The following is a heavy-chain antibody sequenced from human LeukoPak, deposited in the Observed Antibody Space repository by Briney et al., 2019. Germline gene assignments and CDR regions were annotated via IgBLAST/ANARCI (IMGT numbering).Heavy chain of an antibody. CDR1: GGSISTYY. D-gene: IGHD3-10*01. V-gene: IGHV4-4*07. Sequence: SETLSLTCTVSGGSISTYYWSWIRQPAGKGLEWIGRIYASGSTNYNPSLKSRVTMSVDTSKNQFSLKLSSVTAADTAVYYCATYERSSYFDYWGQGTLVTVSS. CDR3: ATYERSSYFDY. J-gene: IGHJ4*02. CDR2: IYASGST.